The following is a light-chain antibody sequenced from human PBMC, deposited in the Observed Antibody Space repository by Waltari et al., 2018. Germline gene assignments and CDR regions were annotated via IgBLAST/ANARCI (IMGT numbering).Light chain of an antibody. CDR2: KDT. V-gene: IGLV3-27*01. J-gene: IGLJ3*02. Sequence: SYELTQPSSVSVSLGQTATLPCSGDVLAEKYVRCFQQTPVQAPILTLYKDTDRASGIPERFAGSSSGSSVTLTITGALPEDEADYYCHAAAGNIWFFGGGTKLTVL. CDR1: VLAEKY. CDR3: HAAAGNIWF.